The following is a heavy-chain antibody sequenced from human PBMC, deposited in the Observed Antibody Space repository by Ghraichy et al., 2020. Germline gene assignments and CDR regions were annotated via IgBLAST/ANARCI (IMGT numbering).Heavy chain of an antibody. Sequence: SETLSLTCAVSGYSITRGYYWGWIRQPPGKGLEWIGTIYHTGNTYYSPSLKSRVTISVDTSKNQFSLKVSSVTAADTAVYYCASDDSSGWYYYWGQGTLVTVSS. CDR3: ASDDSSGWYYY. J-gene: IGHJ4*02. CDR2: IYHTGNT. V-gene: IGHV4-38-2*01. D-gene: IGHD6-19*01. CDR1: GYSITRGYY.